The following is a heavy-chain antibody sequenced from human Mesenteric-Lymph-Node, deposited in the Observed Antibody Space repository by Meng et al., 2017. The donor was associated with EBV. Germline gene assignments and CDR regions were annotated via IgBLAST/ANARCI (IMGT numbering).Heavy chain of an antibody. V-gene: IGHV4-39*01. Sequence: QRQLQESGPGLVRPSGTLSLNCTVSSDSISSTSYHWGWIRQPPGKGLEWIGSIYYSGTTYFNPSLESRVSISVDTSKKQFSLRLTSVTAADTAVYYCARQYGSSFDYWGQGTLVTVSS. D-gene: IGHD3-10*01. J-gene: IGHJ4*02. CDR1: SDSISSTSYH. CDR3: ARQYGSSFDY. CDR2: IYYSGTT.